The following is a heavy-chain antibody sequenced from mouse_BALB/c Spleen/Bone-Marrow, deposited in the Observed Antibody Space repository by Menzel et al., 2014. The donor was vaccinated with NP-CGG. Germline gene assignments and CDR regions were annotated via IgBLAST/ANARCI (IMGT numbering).Heavy chain of an antibody. J-gene: IGHJ2*01. V-gene: IGHV1-80*01. CDR2: IYPGDGDT. CDR3: ARGGISVDY. CDR1: GYVFSTYW. Sequence: QVQLQQSGAELVRPGSSVKISCKSSGYVFSTYWINWVKQRPGQGLEWIGRIYPGDGDTDFNGKFKDKATLTADESSNTAYMQLSSLTSEDSAVYFCARGGISVDYWGQGTTLTVSS.